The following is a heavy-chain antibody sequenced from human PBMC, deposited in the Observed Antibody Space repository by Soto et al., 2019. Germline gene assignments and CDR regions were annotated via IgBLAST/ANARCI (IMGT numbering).Heavy chain of an antibody. J-gene: IGHJ3*02. CDR3: TTGPPIPIKIFGVVIIGNDAFDI. CDR2: IKSKTDGGTT. CDR1: GFTFSNAW. Sequence: GGALRLSCAASGFTFSNAWMNWVRQAPGKGLEWVGRIKSKTDGGTTDYAAPVKGRFTISRDDSKNTLYLQMNSPKTEDTAVYYCTTGPPIPIKIFGVVIIGNDAFDIWGQGTMVTVSS. D-gene: IGHD3-3*01. V-gene: IGHV3-15*07.